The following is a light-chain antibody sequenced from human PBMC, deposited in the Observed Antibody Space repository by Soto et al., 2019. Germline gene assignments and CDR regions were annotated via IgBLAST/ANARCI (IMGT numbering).Light chain of an antibody. CDR3: LQHNSYPRT. J-gene: IGKJ1*01. Sequence: DIQMTQSPSAMSASVGDRVTITCRASQGISNYLAWFRQKPGKVPRRLIYPASSLQSGVPSRFSGSGSRTEFTLTISSLQPEDFATYYCLQHNSYPRTFGQGTKVEIK. CDR1: QGISNY. CDR2: PAS. V-gene: IGKV1-17*03.